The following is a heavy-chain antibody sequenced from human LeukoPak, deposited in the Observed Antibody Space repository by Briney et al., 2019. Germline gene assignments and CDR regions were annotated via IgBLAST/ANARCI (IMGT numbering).Heavy chain of an antibody. CDR1: GGSFSGYY. D-gene: IGHD6-13*01. V-gene: IGHV4-34*01. Sequence: KPSETLSLTCAVYGGSFSGYYWSWIRQPPGKGLEWIGEINHSGSTNYNPSLKSRVTISVDTSKNQFSLKLSSVTAADTAVYYCAMGIAAAGTAYWGQGTLVTVSS. CDR3: AMGIAAAGTAY. J-gene: IGHJ4*02. CDR2: INHSGST.